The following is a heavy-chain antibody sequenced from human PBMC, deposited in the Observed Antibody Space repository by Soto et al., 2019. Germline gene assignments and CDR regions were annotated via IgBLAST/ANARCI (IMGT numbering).Heavy chain of an antibody. CDR2: INPNSGGT. V-gene: IGHV1-2*04. CDR1: GYTFTGYY. D-gene: IGHD3-22*01. J-gene: IGHJ3*02. CDR3: ARNWKGYYDTTGYYYVNSFDI. Sequence: ASVKVSCKASGYTFTGYYLHWVRQAPGQGLEWMGWINPNSGGTKYTQRFQGWVTMTRDTSISTAYMELRRLRSDDTAVYYCARNWKGYYDTTGYYYVNSFDIWGQGTMVTVSS.